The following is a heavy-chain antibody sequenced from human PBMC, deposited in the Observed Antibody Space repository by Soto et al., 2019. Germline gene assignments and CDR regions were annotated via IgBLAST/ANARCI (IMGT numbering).Heavy chain of an antibody. J-gene: IGHJ4*02. Sequence: PGGSLRLSCAASGFTFSSYGMHWVRQAPGKGLEWVAVIWYDGSNKYYADSVKGRFTISRDNSKNTLYLQMNSLRAEDTAVYYCARGLELLPLDYWGQGTLVTVSS. V-gene: IGHV3-33*01. CDR1: GFTFSSYG. CDR2: IWYDGSNK. D-gene: IGHD1-7*01. CDR3: ARGLELLPLDY.